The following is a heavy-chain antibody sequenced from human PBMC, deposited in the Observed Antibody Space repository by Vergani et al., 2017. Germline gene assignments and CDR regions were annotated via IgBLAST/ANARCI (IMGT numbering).Heavy chain of an antibody. CDR2: ISYDGSNK. CDR1: GFTFSSYG. V-gene: IGHV3-30*03. Sequence: QVQLVESGGGVVQPGRSLRLSCAASGFTFSSYGMHWVRQAPGKGLEWVAVISYDGSNKYYADSVKGRFTISRDNSKNTLYLQMNSLRAEDTAVYYCARGSGWYPYYFDYWGQGTLVTVSS. CDR3: ARGSGWYPYYFDY. J-gene: IGHJ4*02. D-gene: IGHD6-19*01.